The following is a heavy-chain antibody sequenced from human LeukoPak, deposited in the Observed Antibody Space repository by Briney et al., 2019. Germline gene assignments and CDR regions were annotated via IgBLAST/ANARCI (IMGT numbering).Heavy chain of an antibody. V-gene: IGHV4-34*01. Sequence: LSETLSLTCAVYGGSFSGYYWSWIRQPPGKGLEWIGEINHSGSTNYNPSLKSRVTISVDTSKNQFSLKLSSVTAADTAVYYCARRLGIEVARTNWFDPWGQGTLVTVSS. CDR1: GGSFSGYY. CDR3: ARRLGIEVARTNWFDP. CDR2: INHSGST. J-gene: IGHJ5*02. D-gene: IGHD6-19*01.